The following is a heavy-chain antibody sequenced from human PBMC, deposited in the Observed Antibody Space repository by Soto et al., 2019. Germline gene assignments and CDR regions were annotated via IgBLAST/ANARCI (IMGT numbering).Heavy chain of an antibody. CDR2: IYYSGST. Sequence: SETLSLTCIVSGGSISSNDFYWSWIRQHPGKGLEWIGYIYYSGSTYYNPSLKSRVTISVDTSKNQFSLKLSSVTAADTAVYYCAREGYYYDRFNWFDPWGQGTLVTAPQ. CDR3: AREGYYYDRFNWFDP. D-gene: IGHD3-22*01. CDR1: GGSISSNDFY. V-gene: IGHV4-31*03. J-gene: IGHJ5*02.